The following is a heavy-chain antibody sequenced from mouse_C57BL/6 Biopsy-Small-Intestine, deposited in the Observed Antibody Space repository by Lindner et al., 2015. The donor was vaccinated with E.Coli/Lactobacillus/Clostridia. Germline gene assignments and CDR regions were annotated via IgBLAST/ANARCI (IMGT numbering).Heavy chain of an antibody. J-gene: IGHJ1*03. CDR1: GFTFNTYA. Sequence: VQLQESGGGLVQPKGSLKLSCAASGFTFNTYAMHWVRQAPGKGLEWVARIRSKGSNYATYCADSVKDRFTISRDDSQSMLYLQTNNLKTEDTAIYYCVRDNWDGGYWYFDVWGTGTTVTVSS. D-gene: IGHD4-1*01. V-gene: IGHV10-3*01. CDR3: VRDNWDGGYWYFDV. CDR2: IRSKGSNYAT.